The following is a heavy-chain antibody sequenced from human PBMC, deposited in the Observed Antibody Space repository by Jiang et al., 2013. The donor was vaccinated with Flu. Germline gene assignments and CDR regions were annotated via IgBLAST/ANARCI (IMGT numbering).Heavy chain of an antibody. Sequence: VQLVESGGGVVQPGKSLRLSCAASGFSFNSYAMHWVRQAPGKGLEWVAVIWFDGSSEFYSDSVKGRFTISRDNSKNTLYLQMNSLRAEDTAVYYCARDWGTWNYVDYYFDFWGQGALVTVSS. D-gene: IGHD1-7*01. CDR3: ARDWGTWNYVDYYFDF. CDR2: IWFDGSSE. V-gene: IGHV3-33*01. CDR1: GFSFNSYA. J-gene: IGHJ4*02.